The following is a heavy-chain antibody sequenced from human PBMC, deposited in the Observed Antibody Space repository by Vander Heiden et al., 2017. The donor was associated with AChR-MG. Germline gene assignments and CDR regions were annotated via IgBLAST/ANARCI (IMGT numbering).Heavy chain of an antibody. CDR2: MDPASGDA. D-gene: IGHD2-15*01. V-gene: IGHV1-8*01. Sequence: QVQLVHSGADVNQPGASVKVSCKASGYTFTNYEINWVRQATGQGLAWLGWMDPASGDAGFAQKFQGRVTMTRDSSKNTAYMELTRLRSDDSAVYYCATGDEVPRRRHFHYSLDVWGQGTTVTVSS. CDR3: ATGDEVPRRRHFHYSLDV. J-gene: IGHJ6*02. CDR1: GYTFTNYE.